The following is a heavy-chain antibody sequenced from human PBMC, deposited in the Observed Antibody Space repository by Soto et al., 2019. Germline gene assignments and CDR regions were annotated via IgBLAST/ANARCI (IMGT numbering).Heavy chain of an antibody. CDR3: ALYCSSTSCYGSY. J-gene: IGHJ4*02. D-gene: IGHD2-2*01. V-gene: IGHV3-30*03. CDR2: ISYDGSNK. CDR1: GFTFSSYG. Sequence: GGSLRLSCAASGFTFSSYGMHWVRQAPGKGLEWVAVISYDGSNKYYADSVKGRFTISRDNSKNTLYLQMNSLRAEDTAVYYCALYCSSTSCYGSYWGQGTLVTVSS.